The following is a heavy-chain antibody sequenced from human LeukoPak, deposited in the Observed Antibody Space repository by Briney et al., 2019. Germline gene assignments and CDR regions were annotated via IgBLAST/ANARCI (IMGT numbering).Heavy chain of an antibody. CDR3: ARTANYYYYYMDV. CDR2: IYYSGST. V-gene: IGHV4-39*07. Sequence: SETLSLTCTVSGGSISSSTYYWGWIRQPPGKGLEWIGNIYYSGSTYYNPSLKSRVTISVDSSKNQFSLKLSSVTAADTAVYYCARTANYYYYYMDVWGKGTTVTVSS. CDR1: GGSISSSTYY. J-gene: IGHJ6*03.